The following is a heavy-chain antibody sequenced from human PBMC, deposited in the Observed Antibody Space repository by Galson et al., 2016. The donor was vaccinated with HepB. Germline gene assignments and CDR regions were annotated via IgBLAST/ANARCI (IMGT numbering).Heavy chain of an antibody. CDR3: ASDRVQYTNVKPGLVDY. V-gene: IGHV1-18*04. CDR2: ISGYNGDT. D-gene: IGHD2-8*02. CDR1: GYTFVSYG. J-gene: IGHJ4*02. Sequence: SVKVSCKASGYTFVSYGISWVRQAPGQGLEWMRWISGYNGDTKYAQKIQGRVTMTTDTSTTTAYRELRSLRSDDTAVYYCASDRVQYTNVKPGLVDYWGQGALVTVSS.